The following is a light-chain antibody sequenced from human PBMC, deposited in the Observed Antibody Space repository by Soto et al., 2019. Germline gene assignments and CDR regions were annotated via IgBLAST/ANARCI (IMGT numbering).Light chain of an antibody. CDR1: NRDVGGYNY. V-gene: IGLV2-8*01. CDR3: SLWAGSNNFV. CDR2: EVS. Sequence: QSVLTQPPSASGSPGQSVTISCTGTNRDVGGYNYVSWYQQHPGKAPKLMIYEVSKRPSGVPDRFSGSKSGNTASLTVSGLQVEDEAAYYCSLWAGSNNFVFGTGTKFTVL. J-gene: IGLJ1*01.